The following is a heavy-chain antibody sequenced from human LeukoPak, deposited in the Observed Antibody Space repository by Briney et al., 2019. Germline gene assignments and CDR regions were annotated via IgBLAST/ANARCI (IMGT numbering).Heavy chain of an antibody. Sequence: GGSLRLSCAASGFTFSTTWMSRVRQAPGKGLEWVGRIKSKTDGGTTDYAAPVRGKFTISRDDSRNTLYLLMNGLKSEDTAVYYCTTDSWTIDTWGQGTMVTVSS. CDR1: GFTFSTTW. V-gene: IGHV3-15*01. J-gene: IGHJ3*02. D-gene: IGHD1-1*01. CDR2: IKSKTDGGTT. CDR3: TTDSWTIDT.